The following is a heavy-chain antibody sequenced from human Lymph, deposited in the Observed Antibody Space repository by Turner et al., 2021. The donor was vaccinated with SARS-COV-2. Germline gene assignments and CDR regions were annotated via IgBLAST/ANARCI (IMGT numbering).Heavy chain of an antibody. Sequence: EVQLMESGGGLVKPGGSLRLSCAASGFTFSTYSMNWVRQAPGKGLEWISSISSSSSYIYYADSVKGRFTISRDDAKNSLYLQMNSLRAEETAVYYCARDIPTTADYFDYWGQGTLVTVSS. J-gene: IGHJ4*02. CDR3: ARDIPTTADYFDY. V-gene: IGHV3-21*01. CDR1: GFTFSTYS. D-gene: IGHD4-17*01. CDR2: ISSSSSYI.